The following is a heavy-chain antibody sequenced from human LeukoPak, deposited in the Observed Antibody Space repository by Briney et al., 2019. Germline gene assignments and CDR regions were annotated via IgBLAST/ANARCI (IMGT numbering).Heavy chain of an antibody. D-gene: IGHD3-22*01. Sequence: GGSLRLSCAASGFTFSSYSMNWVRQAPGKGLEWVSSISSSSSYIYYADSVKGRFTISRDNAKNSLYLQMNSLRAEDTAVYYCARDPYYYYDSGGYYPFDYWGQGTLVTVSS. CDR3: ARDPYYYYDSGGYYPFDY. V-gene: IGHV3-21*01. J-gene: IGHJ4*02. CDR2: ISSSSSYI. CDR1: GFTFSSYS.